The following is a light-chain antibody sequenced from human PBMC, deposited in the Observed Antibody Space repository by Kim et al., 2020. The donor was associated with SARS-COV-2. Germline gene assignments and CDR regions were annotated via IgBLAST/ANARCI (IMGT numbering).Light chain of an antibody. CDR2: WAS. V-gene: IGKV4-1*01. CDR3: QQYYSTPTWT. J-gene: IGKJ1*01. Sequence: TINCKSSQSVLYSSNNKNYLAWYQQKPGQPPKLIIYWASTRESGVPDRFSGSGSGTDFTLTISSLQAEDVAVYYCQQYYSTPTWTFGQGTKVDIK. CDR1: QSVLYSSNNKNY.